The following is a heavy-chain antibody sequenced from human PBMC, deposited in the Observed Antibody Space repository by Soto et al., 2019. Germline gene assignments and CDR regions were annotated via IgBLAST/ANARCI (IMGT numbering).Heavy chain of an antibody. Sequence: QLQVQESGPGLVQPSETLSLTCTGSGGSLSSSTHYWGWIRQPPGKGLEWIGRIYYSGSNYYKRSLKSRGTLSVDTSKNQFCLKLRCVTAASTDVYYCARQVTIAVAGGEHYYGMDVWGQGTTVTVSS. D-gene: IGHD6-19*01. CDR3: ARQVTIAVAGGEHYYGMDV. V-gene: IGHV4-39*01. J-gene: IGHJ6*02. CDR1: GGSLSSSTHY. CDR2: IYYSGSN.